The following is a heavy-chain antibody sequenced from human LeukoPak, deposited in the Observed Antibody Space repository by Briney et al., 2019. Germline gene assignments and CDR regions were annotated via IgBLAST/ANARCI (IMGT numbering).Heavy chain of an antibody. CDR3: ARGGSSSWYVYDY. CDR2: INPNSGGT. D-gene: IGHD6-13*01. Sequence: ASVKVSCKASGYTFTGYYMHWVRQAPGQGLEWMGWINPNSGGTNYAQKFQGRVTITRDTSISTAYMELSRLRSDDTAVYYCARGGSSSWYVYDYWGQGTLVTVSS. CDR1: GYTFTGYY. J-gene: IGHJ4*02. V-gene: IGHV1-2*02.